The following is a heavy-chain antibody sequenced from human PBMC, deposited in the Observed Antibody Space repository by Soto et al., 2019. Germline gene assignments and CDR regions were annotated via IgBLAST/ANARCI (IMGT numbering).Heavy chain of an antibody. CDR1: GFTFRSYA. D-gene: IGHD4-17*01. CDR3: AKDAVSGDGVWLLDS. CDR2: LLRSGSST. J-gene: IGHJ5*02. Sequence: GGSLRLSCAAPGFTFRSYAMSWARQAPGKGLEWVSSLLRSGSSTYYADSVKGRFTISSDISANSLYLQMDSLRAEDTAVYYCAKDAVSGDGVWLLDSWGQGTVVTVSS. V-gene: IGHV3-23*01.